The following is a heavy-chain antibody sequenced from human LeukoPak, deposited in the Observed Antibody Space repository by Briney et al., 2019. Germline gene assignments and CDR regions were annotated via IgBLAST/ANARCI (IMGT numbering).Heavy chain of an antibody. CDR1: GFTFSSYA. CDR3: ANSPLDEWIPPRWFDP. V-gene: IGHV3-23*01. D-gene: IGHD5-18*01. CDR2: ISGSGGST. Sequence: GGSLRLSCAASGFTFSSYAMSWVRQAPGKGMEWVSAISGSGGSTYYADSVKGRFTISRDNSKNTLYLQMNSLRAEDTAVYYCANSPLDEWIPPRWFDPWGQGTLVTVSS. J-gene: IGHJ5*02.